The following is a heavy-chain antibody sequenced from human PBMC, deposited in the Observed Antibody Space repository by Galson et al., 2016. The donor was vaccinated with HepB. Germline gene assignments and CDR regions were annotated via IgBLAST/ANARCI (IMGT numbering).Heavy chain of an antibody. Sequence: SETLSLTCTVSGGSISSYYWSWIRHPAGKGLEWIGRIYTSGSTNYNPPLMSRITMSVDTSKNQFSLKLSSVTAADTAVYYCARGYSSAWYREFFQHWGQGILVTVSS. V-gene: IGHV4-4*07. CDR1: GGSISSYY. D-gene: IGHD6-19*01. CDR2: IYTSGST. J-gene: IGHJ1*01. CDR3: ARGYSSAWYREFFQH.